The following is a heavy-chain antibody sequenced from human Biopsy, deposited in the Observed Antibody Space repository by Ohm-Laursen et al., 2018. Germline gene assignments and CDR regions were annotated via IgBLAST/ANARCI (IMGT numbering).Heavy chain of an antibody. CDR2: ISNSGTT. Sequence: SETLSLTCTLSGASVRSHLLTWIRQPPGKGLQWIGSISNSGTTKSSPSLKSRVNISLHTSKNQLSLKLPSVTAADTAMYYCAAYYYDSSGYFYAFHYWGQGTLVTVSS. CDR3: AAYYYDSSGYFYAFHY. J-gene: IGHJ4*02. D-gene: IGHD3-22*01. V-gene: IGHV4-59*08. CDR1: GASVRSHL.